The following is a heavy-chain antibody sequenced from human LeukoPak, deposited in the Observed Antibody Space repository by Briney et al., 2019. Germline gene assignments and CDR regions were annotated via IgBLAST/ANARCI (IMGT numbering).Heavy chain of an antibody. Sequence: GGSLRLSCAASGFTFSSYWMHWVRQAPGKGLVWVSRINSDGSSTSYADSVKGRFTISRDNAKNTLYLQMNSLRAEDTAVYYCARGVDVWGSYRQYYFDYWGQGTLVTVSS. V-gene: IGHV3-74*01. D-gene: IGHD3-16*02. CDR2: INSDGSST. CDR1: GFTFSSYW. J-gene: IGHJ4*02. CDR3: ARGVDVWGSYRQYYFDY.